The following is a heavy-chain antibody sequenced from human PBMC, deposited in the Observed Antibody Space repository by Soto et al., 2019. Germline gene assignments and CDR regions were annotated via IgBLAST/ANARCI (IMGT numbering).Heavy chain of an antibody. CDR1: GFTFSDYY. J-gene: IGHJ3*02. D-gene: IGHD3-22*01. CDR3: ARDGDYYESSGYFLRYAFDI. V-gene: IGHV3-11*01. CDR2: ISGSGTTI. Sequence: QVQLVEPGGGLVKPGGSLRLSCTASGFTFSDYYMSWIRHAPGKGLEWIPYISGSGTTISYADSVRGRFTISRDSAKNSLYLQMISLRVEDTAVYYCARDGDYYESSGYFLRYAFDIWGQGTMVTVSS.